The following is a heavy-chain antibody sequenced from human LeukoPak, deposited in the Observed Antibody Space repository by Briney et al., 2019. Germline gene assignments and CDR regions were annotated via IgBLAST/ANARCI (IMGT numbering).Heavy chain of an antibody. CDR3: AKGIAVAGGEFDY. CDR1: GFTFSSHA. CDR2: ISGSGGST. D-gene: IGHD6-19*01. J-gene: IGHJ4*02. Sequence: GGSLRLSCAASGFTFSSHAMGWVRQAPGKGLEWVSAISGSGGSTYYADSVKGRFTISRDNSKNTLYLQMNSLRAEDTAVYYCAKGIAVAGGEFDYWGQGTLVTVSS. V-gene: IGHV3-23*01.